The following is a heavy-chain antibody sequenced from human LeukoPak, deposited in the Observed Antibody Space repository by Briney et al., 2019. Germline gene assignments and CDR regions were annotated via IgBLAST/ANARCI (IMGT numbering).Heavy chain of an antibody. J-gene: IGHJ4*02. V-gene: IGHV1-18*01. CDR2: IHPYNGDR. D-gene: IGHD3-3*01. CDR1: GYTFTNYG. CDR3: ARDPSKIWEWLSSRFDY. Sequence: SVQVTCQTSGYTFTNYGISGLSPAPGQGADGMGWIHPYNGDRKYAEIFQGRVTRTTDTSTNTAHMELRSLRSGDTAVYYCARDPSKIWEWLSSRFDYWGQGTLVTVSS.